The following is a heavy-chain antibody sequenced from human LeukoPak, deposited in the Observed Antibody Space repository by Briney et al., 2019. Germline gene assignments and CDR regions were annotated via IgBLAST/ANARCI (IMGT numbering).Heavy chain of an antibody. CDR3: ARDRSSTSSTPTNWFDP. D-gene: IGHD2-2*01. Sequence: ASVKVSCKASGYTFTGYYMHWVRQAPGQGLEWMGWIYPNSGGTNYAQKLQGRVTMTRDTSISTAYMELSSLRSEDTAVYYCARDRSSTSSTPTNWFDPWGQGTLVTVSS. CDR1: GYTFTGYY. V-gene: IGHV1-2*02. CDR2: IYPNSGGT. J-gene: IGHJ5*02.